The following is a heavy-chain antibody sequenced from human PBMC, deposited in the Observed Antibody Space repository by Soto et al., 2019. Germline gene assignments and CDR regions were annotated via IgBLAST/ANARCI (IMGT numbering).Heavy chain of an antibody. CDR2: IYTSGST. Sequence: QVQLQESGPGLVKPSETLSLTCTVSGGSISSYYWSWIRQPAGKGLEWIGRIYTSGSTNYNPSLQSRVTLSVETSKNQFSLKLSSVTAAETAVYYCARDGGLVPAADNWFDPWGQGTLVSVSS. CDR1: GGSISSYY. CDR3: ARDGGLVPAADNWFDP. J-gene: IGHJ5*02. D-gene: IGHD2-2*01. V-gene: IGHV4-4*07.